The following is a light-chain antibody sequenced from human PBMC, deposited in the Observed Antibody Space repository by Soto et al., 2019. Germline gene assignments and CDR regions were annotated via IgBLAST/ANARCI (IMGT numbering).Light chain of an antibody. J-gene: IGKJ1*01. CDR3: QQSYSTPRT. V-gene: IGKV1-39*01. CDR2: AAS. CDR1: QSISSF. Sequence: DIQMTQSPSSLSASVGDRVTITCRASQSISSFLNWYQQKPGKAPDLLIYAASSLQIGVPSRFSGSGSGTDFTLTISSLQPEDFATYYCQQSYSTPRTFGQGTKVEV.